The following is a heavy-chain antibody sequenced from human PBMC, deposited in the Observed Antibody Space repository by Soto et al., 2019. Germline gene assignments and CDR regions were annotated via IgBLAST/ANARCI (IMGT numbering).Heavy chain of an antibody. J-gene: IGHJ4*02. Sequence: GESLKISCKGCVYSFAGYWITWVRQKPGKGLEWMGRIDPSDSQTYYSPSFRGHVTISATKSITTVFLQWSSLRASDTAMYYCARQIYDSDTGPNFQYYFDSWGQGTPVTVSS. CDR2: IDPSDSQT. CDR1: VYSFAGYW. CDR3: ARQIYDSDTGPNFQYYFDS. D-gene: IGHD3-22*01. V-gene: IGHV5-10-1*01.